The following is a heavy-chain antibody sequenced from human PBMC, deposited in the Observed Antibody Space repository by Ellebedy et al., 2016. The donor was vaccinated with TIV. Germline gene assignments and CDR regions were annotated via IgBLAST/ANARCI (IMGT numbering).Heavy chain of an antibody. CDR1: GYTFTKYY. J-gene: IGHJ4*02. Sequence: ASVKVSCKASGYTFTKYYMTWVRQAPGQGLEWMGVMDPSVGTATYAQKFQERVTMTRDMSTSTAYMELSRLRSDDTALYYCARAYYYDSIAFYFDSWGQGTLVTVSS. D-gene: IGHD3-22*01. CDR3: ARAYYYDSIAFYFDS. V-gene: IGHV1-46*01. CDR2: MDPSVGTA.